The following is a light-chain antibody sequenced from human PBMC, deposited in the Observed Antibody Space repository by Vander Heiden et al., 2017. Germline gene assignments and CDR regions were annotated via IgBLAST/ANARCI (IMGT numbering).Light chain of an antibody. CDR2: AAS. Sequence: DIQMTQSPSSLSASVGDRVTITCQASQSISSYLNWYQQKPGKAPKLLICAASSLQSGVPSRFSGSGSGTDFTLTISILHPEDFATYYCQQSYGTPRTFGQGTKLEIK. CDR3: QQSYGTPRT. V-gene: IGKV1-39*01. CDR1: QSISSY. J-gene: IGKJ2*01.